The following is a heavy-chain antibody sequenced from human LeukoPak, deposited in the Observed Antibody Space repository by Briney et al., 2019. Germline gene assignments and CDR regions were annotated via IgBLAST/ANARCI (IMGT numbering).Heavy chain of an antibody. CDR1: DVSISTSGYY. V-gene: IGHV4-39*07. CDR2: IFYSGKT. Sequence: SETLSLTCTVSDVSISTSGYYWAWIRQPPGKGLEWIGSIFYSGKTYYNPSLESRVTISVAPSKNQFSLKLSSVTAADTAVYYCARRAVQTYYDILTDHHAFDIWGQGTMVTVSS. D-gene: IGHD3-9*01. CDR3: ARRAVQTYYDILTDHHAFDI. J-gene: IGHJ3*02.